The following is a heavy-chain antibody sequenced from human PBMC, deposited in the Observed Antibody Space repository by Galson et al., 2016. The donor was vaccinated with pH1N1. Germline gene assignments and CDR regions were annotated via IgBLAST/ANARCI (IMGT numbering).Heavy chain of an antibody. D-gene: IGHD1-26*01. V-gene: IGHV4-61*02. CDR2: IYPSGGT. J-gene: IGHJ3*02. Sequence: TLSLTCTVSGDSINSDNYYWSWIRQPAGKGLEWIGRIYPSGGTNYNPSLKSRVTISVDTSKNQFSLKLSSVTAADTAVYYCARDAAHSGTYYVAFDTWGQGTIVTVSS. CDR3: ARDAAHSGTYYVAFDT. CDR1: GDSINSDNYY.